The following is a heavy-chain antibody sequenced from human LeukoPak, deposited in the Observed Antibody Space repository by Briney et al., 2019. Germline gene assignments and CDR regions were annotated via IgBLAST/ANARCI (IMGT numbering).Heavy chain of an antibody. CDR3: ARGDILTDYSFDP. D-gene: IGHD3-9*01. V-gene: IGHV3-13*04. J-gene: IGHJ5*02. Sequence: GGSLRLSCAASGFTFSNYDMHWVRQATGKGLEWVSGIGTTGDTYYPASVKGRFTISRENAKNSLNLQMNSLRAGDTAVYYCARGDILTDYSFDPWGQGTLVIVSS. CDR2: IGTTGDT. CDR1: GFTFSNYD.